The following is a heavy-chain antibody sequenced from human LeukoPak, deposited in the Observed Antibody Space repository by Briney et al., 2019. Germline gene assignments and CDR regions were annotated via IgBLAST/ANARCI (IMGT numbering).Heavy chain of an antibody. CDR1: GFTFRDFY. D-gene: IGHD1-1*01. CDR2: ITTSGSTI. CDR3: AREDNSNWNIDY. Sequence: GGSLRLSCAASGFTFRDFYMTWIRQAPGKGLEWVSYITTSGSTIYADSLKGRFAISRDNAKNSLYLQMNSLRAEDTAVYYCAREDNSNWNIDYWGQGTLVTV. V-gene: IGHV3-11*04. J-gene: IGHJ4*02.